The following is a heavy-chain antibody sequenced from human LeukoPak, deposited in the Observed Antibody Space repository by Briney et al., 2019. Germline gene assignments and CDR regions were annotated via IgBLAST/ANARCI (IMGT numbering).Heavy chain of an antibody. Sequence: PSETLSLTCAVYGGSFSGYYWSWIRQPPGKGLEWIGEINHSGRTNYNPSLKSRVTISVDTSKNQFSLKLSSVTAADTAVYYCAHGGGGNWFGPWGQGTLVTVSS. J-gene: IGHJ5*02. CDR1: GGSFSGYY. D-gene: IGHD2-15*01. CDR2: INHSGRT. V-gene: IGHV4-34*01. CDR3: AHGGGGNWFGP.